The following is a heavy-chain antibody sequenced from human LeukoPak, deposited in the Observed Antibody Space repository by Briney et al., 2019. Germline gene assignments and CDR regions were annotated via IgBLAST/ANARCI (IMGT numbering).Heavy chain of an antibody. D-gene: IGHD3-16*01. CDR2: VYYSGST. CDR3: ARVGGAPLGAFDI. Sequence: SETLSLTCSVSGGSISNYYWSWNRQPPGKGLEWIGYVYYSGSTNYNPSLKSRVTISEDMSRNQFSLRLTSVTAADTAVYYCARVGGAPLGAFDIWGQGTMVTVSS. J-gene: IGHJ3*02. CDR1: GGSISNYY. V-gene: IGHV4-59*01.